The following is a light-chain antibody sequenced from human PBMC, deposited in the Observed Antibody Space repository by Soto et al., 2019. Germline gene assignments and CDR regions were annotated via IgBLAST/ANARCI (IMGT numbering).Light chain of an antibody. CDR1: QSVSST. CDR3: QQYNDWPQT. V-gene: IGKV3-15*01. J-gene: IGKJ1*01. Sequence: EIVMTQSPATLSVSPGERATLSCRASQSVSSTLAWYQQKPGQAPRLLIYGASTRATGIPARFSGSGSGTEFTLTISSLXXXXXAVYYCQQYNDWPQTFGQGTKVEIK. CDR2: GAS.